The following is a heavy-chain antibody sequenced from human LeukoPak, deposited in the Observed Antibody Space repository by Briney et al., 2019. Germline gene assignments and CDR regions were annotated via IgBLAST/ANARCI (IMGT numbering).Heavy chain of an antibody. V-gene: IGHV3-74*01. CDR1: GFTFSNCW. J-gene: IGHJ4*02. CDR2: INSDGSST. D-gene: IGHD2-21*01. Sequence: GGSLRLSCAASGFTFSNCWMHWVRQAPGKGLVWVSRINSDGSSTSYADSVKGRFTISRDNAKNTLYLQMNSLRVEDTAVYFCSRDIPTSAWYVDYWGQGTLVTVSS. CDR3: SRDIPTSAWYVDY.